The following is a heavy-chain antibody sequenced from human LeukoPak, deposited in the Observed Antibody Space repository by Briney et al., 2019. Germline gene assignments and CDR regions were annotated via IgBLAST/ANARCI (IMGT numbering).Heavy chain of an antibody. CDR1: GGTFSTYG. CDR3: ARDLSGSLDY. CDR2: ITPILGIA. D-gene: IGHD3-22*01. J-gene: IGHJ4*02. V-gene: IGHV1-69*04. Sequence: GASVKVSCKASGGTFSTYGITWVRQAPGQGLEWMGRITPILGIANYAQKFQGRVTITADKSTSTAYMELSSLRSEDTAVYYCARDLSGSLDYWGQGTLVTVSS.